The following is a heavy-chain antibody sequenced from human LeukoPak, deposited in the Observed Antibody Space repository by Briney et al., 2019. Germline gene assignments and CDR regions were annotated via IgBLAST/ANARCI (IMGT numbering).Heavy chain of an antibody. D-gene: IGHD2-2*01. CDR3: ARVIGYCSSTSCRLLVYYFDY. CDR1: GGSFSGYY. J-gene: IGHJ4*02. Sequence: SETLSLTCAVYGGSFSGYYWSWIRQPPGKGLEWIGEINHSGSTNYNPSLKSRVTISVDTSKNQFSLKLSSVTAADTAVYYCARVIGYCSSTSCRLLVYYFDYWGQGTLVTVSS. CDR2: INHSGST. V-gene: IGHV4-34*01.